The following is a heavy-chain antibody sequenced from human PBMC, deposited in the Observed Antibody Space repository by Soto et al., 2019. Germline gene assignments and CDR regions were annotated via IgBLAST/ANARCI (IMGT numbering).Heavy chain of an antibody. Sequence: ASETLSLTCTVSGGSISSSSYYWGWIRQPPGKGLEWIGSIYYSGSTYYNPSLKSRVTISVDTSKNQFSLKLSSVTAADTAVYYCARVEMATITYDYGGQGPLVNVSS. D-gene: IGHD5-12*01. CDR1: GGSISSSSYY. CDR3: ARVEMATITYDY. V-gene: IGHV4-39*01. CDR2: IYYSGST. J-gene: IGHJ4*02.